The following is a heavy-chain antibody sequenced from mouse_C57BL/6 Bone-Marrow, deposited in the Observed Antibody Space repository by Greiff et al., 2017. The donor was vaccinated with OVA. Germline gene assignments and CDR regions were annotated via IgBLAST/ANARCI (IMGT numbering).Heavy chain of an antibody. CDR1: GFNIKDYY. Sequence: EVQLQQSGAELVRPGASVKLSCTASGFNIKDYYMHWVQQRPEQGLEWIGRINPGDGDTEYAPKFKGKTTMTADTTSNTAYLQLSSLTSEDTAFYYCTTVVADWYFDVWGTGTTVTVSS. D-gene: IGHD1-1*01. CDR3: TTVVADWYFDV. V-gene: IGHV14-1*01. J-gene: IGHJ1*03. CDR2: INPGDGDT.